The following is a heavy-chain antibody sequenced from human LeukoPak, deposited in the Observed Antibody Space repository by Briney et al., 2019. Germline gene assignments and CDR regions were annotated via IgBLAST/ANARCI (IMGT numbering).Heavy chain of an antibody. CDR1: GFTFSSYW. CDR3: ARGRPHGNDY. Sequence: GGSLRLSCAVSGFTFSSYWMNWVRQAPGKGLVWVSRIASDGSSTTYADSVKGRFSISRDNAKDTLYLQMNSLRVEDTAVYYCARGRPHGNDYWGQGTLVTVSS. J-gene: IGHJ4*02. D-gene: IGHD4-23*01. V-gene: IGHV3-74*01. CDR2: IASDGSST.